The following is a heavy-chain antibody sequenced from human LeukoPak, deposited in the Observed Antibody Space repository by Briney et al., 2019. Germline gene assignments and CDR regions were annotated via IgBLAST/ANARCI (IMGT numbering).Heavy chain of an antibody. CDR1: GYTFINYG. D-gene: IGHD3-10*01. Sequence: ASVKVSCKTSGYTFINYGINWVRQAPGQGLQWMGWISTHNGKTHYAQNFQDRITMTTDTSTSTGYLELRSLRSDDTTVYFCARQYCITTDCSLIQTYFDYWGQGTLVTVSS. J-gene: IGHJ4*02. CDR2: ISTHNGKT. V-gene: IGHV1-18*01. CDR3: ARQYCITTDCSLIQTYFDY.